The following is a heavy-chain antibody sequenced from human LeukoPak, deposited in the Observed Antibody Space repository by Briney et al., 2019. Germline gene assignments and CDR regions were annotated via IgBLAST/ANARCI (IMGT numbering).Heavy chain of an antibody. CDR2: ISGSGGST. V-gene: IGHV3-23*01. CDR1: GFTFNIYA. Sequence: GGSLRLSCAASGFTFNIYAMSWVRQAPGKGLEWVAGISGSGGSTGYSDSVKGRFTITRDNSKNTLFLHMNSLRAEDTAVYYCAKDRRIAAAYLFDYWGQGTLVSVSS. D-gene: IGHD6-13*01. CDR3: AKDRRIAAAYLFDY. J-gene: IGHJ4*02.